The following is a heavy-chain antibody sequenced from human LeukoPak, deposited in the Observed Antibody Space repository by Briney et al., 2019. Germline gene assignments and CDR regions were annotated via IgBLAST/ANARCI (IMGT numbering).Heavy chain of an antibody. D-gene: IGHD2-15*01. CDR3: ASGAAGYIDY. CDR1: GFTFSNCA. CDR2: ISSSSSYT. V-gene: IGHV3-11*03. J-gene: IGHJ4*02. Sequence: GGSLRLSCAASGFTFSNCAMSWIHQAPGKGLEWVSYISSSSSYTNYADSVKGRFTISRDNAKNSLYLQMSSLRAEDTAVYYCASGAAGYIDYWGQGTLVTVSS.